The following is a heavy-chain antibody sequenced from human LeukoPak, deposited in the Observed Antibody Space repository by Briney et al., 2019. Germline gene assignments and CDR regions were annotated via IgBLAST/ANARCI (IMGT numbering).Heavy chain of an antibody. CDR1: GFTVSSNY. D-gene: IGHD4-17*01. J-gene: IGHJ6*03. V-gene: IGHV3-66*02. CDR2: IYSGGRT. CDR3: ARGNYGDYEEEDYYYYYMDV. Sequence: GSLSLSCAASGFTVSSNYMSWVRQAPGKGLEWVSVIYSGGRTYYADSVKGRFTISRDNSKNTLYLQMNSLRAEDTAVYYCARGNYGDYEEEDYYYYYMDVWGKGTTVTVSS.